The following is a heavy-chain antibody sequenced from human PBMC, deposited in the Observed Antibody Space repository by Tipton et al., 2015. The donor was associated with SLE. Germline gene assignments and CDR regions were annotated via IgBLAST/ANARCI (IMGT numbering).Heavy chain of an antibody. J-gene: IGHJ3*01. CDR1: GGSFSGYY. V-gene: IGHV4-34*01. Sequence: TLSLTCAVYGGSFSGYYWSWIRQSPGKGLEWIGEINHSGITTYNTSLKSRVTISVDTSKNQFSLKVMSVTAAGTAVYYCAREARRTWRAFDVWGQGTLVTVSS. CDR3: AREARRTWRAFDV. CDR2: INHSGIT.